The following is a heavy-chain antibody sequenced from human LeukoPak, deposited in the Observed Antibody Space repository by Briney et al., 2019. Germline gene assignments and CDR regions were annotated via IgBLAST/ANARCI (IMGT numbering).Heavy chain of an antibody. V-gene: IGHV3-30*02. J-gene: IGHJ4*02. CDR3: ARDFDDVNGNFYYIPDF. CDR1: GFQFSRNG. Sequence: GGSLRLSCTASGFQFSRNGMHWVRQAPGKGLEWVAFIRYDGTETFYGDSVRGRFTISRDNSKNTLYLEMNSLRHEDTAVYSCARDFDDVNGNFYYIPDFWGQGTLVTVSS. CDR2: IRYDGTET. D-gene: IGHD2-8*01.